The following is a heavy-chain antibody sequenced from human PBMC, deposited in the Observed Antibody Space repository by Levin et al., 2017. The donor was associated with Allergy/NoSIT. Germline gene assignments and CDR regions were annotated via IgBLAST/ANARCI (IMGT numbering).Heavy chain of an antibody. CDR3: ARDPGKSSSFAYYYYYYGMDV. Sequence: SVKVSCKASGGTFSSYAISWVRQAPGQGLEWMGGIIPIFGTANYAQKFQGRVTITADESTSTAYMELSSLRSEDTAVYYCARDPGKSSSFAYYYYYYGMDVWGQGTTVTVSS. J-gene: IGHJ6*02. CDR1: GGTFSSYA. CDR2: IIPIFGTA. D-gene: IGHD6-6*01. V-gene: IGHV1-69*13.